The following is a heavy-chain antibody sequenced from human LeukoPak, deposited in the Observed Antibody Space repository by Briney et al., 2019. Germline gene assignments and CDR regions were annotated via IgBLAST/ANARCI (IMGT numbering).Heavy chain of an antibody. CDR1: GYTFTNYY. V-gene: IGHV1-46*01. D-gene: IGHD6-19*01. Sequence: RASVTVSCKASGYTFTNYYMHWVRQAPGQGLEWMGLINPGGGNTNYAQNFQGRVTMTRDTSTSTVYMELSSLRSEDTAVYYCARDLSSGWYYFDYWGQGTLVTVSS. J-gene: IGHJ4*02. CDR3: ARDLSSGWYYFDY. CDR2: INPGGGNT.